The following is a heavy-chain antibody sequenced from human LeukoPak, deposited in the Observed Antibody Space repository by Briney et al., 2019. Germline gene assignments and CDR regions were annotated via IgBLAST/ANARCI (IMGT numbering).Heavy chain of an antibody. CDR2: IIPILGIA. CDR3: ARRGYSSSWYWFDP. D-gene: IGHD6-13*01. CDR1: GGTFSSYA. J-gene: IGHJ5*02. Sequence: GASVKVSCKASGGTFSSYAISWVRQAPGQGLEWMGRIIPILGIANYAQKFQGRVTITADKFTSTAYMELSSLRSEDTAVYYCARRGYSSSWYWFDPWGQGTLVTVSS. V-gene: IGHV1-69*04.